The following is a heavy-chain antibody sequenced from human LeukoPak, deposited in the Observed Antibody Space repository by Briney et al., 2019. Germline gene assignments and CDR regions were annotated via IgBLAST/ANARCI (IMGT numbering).Heavy chain of an antibody. CDR3: ARAISHSNYGVDV. V-gene: IGHV3-74*01. J-gene: IGHJ6*02. D-gene: IGHD6-13*01. CDR1: GFTFTNHW. Sequence: GGSLRLSCAASGFTFTNHWMHWVRQAPGKGLVWVSGINSDGSSTSFADSVKGRFTISRDNAKNTLYLQMNSLRAEDTAVYYCARAISHSNYGVDVWGQGTTVTVSS. CDR2: INSDGSST.